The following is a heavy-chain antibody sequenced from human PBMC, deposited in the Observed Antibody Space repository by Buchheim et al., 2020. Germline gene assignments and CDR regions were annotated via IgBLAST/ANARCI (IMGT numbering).Heavy chain of an antibody. V-gene: IGHV3-21*01. CDR1: GFTFDSFT. J-gene: IGHJ4*02. Sequence: EVQLFESGGGLVRPGGSLRLSCATSGFTFDSFTMHWVRQTPGKGLEWVSSISSITKSTDYADSVKGRFTISRDNAKNSTFLQMNSLRTEDTAVYFCARVSASGSSPPILAYWGRGT. D-gene: IGHD3-10*01. CDR2: ISSITKST. CDR3: ARVSASGSSPPILAY.